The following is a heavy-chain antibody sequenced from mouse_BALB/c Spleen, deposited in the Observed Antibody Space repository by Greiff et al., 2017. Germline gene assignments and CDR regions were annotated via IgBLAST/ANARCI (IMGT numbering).Heavy chain of an antibody. V-gene: IGHV1-54*01. CDR1: GYAFTNYL. Sequence: QVQLQQSGAELVRPGTSVKVSCKASGYAFTNYLIEWVKQRPGQGLEWIGVINPGSGGTNYNEKFKGKATLTADKSSSTAYMQLSSLTSDDSAVYFCAYDRYAMDYWGQGTSVTVSS. CDR2: INPGSGGT. CDR3: AYDRYAMDY. D-gene: IGHD2-3*01. J-gene: IGHJ4*01.